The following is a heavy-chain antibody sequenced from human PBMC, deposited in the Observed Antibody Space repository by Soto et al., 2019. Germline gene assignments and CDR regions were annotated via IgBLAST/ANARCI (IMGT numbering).Heavy chain of an antibody. CDR1: GFTFSSYA. D-gene: IGHD1-26*01. CDR2: ISYDGSNK. CDR3: ARDKELFSYYSGMDV. Sequence: GGSLRLSCAASGFTFSSYAMHWVRQAPGKGLEWVAVISYDGSNKYYADSVKGRFTISRDNSKNTLYLQMNSLRAEDTAVYYCARDKELFSYYSGMDVWGQGTTVTVSS. V-gene: IGHV3-30*04. J-gene: IGHJ6*02.